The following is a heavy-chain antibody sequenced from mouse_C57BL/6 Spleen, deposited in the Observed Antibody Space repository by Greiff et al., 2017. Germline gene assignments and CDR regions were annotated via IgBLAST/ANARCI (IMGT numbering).Heavy chain of an antibody. CDR3: ARIYDGYDRYYLDY. D-gene: IGHD2-2*01. CDR2: ISGGGGNT. V-gene: IGHV5-9*01. J-gene: IGHJ2*01. CDR1: GFTFSSYT. Sequence: EVKVVESGGGLVKPGGSLKLSCAASGFTFSSYTMSWVRQTPEKRLEWVATISGGGGNTYYPDSVKGRFTITRDNAKNTRYLQMSSLRSEDTALYYCARIYDGYDRYYLDYWGQGTTLTVAS.